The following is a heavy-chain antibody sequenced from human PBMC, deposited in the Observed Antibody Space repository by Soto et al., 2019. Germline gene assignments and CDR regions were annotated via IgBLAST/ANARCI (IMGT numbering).Heavy chain of an antibody. D-gene: IGHD6-19*01. J-gene: IGHJ4*02. Sequence: EVQLVESGGVLVPRGGSLRLSCVASGFTFSVYSMNWVRQAPGKGLEWFSYITSDTKTIKYADSVKGRFTISRDNAKNSVYLQMNSLRDEDTAVYYCARSVEGHFDYWGQGTVVTVSS. CDR1: GFTFSVYS. V-gene: IGHV3-48*02. CDR3: ARSVEGHFDY. CDR2: ITSDTKTI.